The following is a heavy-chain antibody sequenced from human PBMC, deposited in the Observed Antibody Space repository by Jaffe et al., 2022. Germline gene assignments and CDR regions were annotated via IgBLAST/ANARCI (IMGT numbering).Heavy chain of an antibody. J-gene: IGHJ4*02. CDR2: IRYDGSNK. CDR1: GFTFSSYG. V-gene: IGHV3-30*02. Sequence: QVQLVESGGGVVQPGGSLRLSCAASGFTFSSYGMHWVRQAPGKGLEWVAFIRYDGSNKYYADSVKGRFTISRDNSKNTLYLQMNSLRAEDTAVYYCAKDYEPPGAFDYWGQGTLVTVSS. D-gene: IGHD3-3*01. CDR3: AKDYEPPGAFDY.